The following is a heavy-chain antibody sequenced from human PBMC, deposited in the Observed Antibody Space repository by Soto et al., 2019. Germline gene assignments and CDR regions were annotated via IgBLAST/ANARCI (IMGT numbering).Heavy chain of an antibody. CDR2: ISSSSSII. D-gene: IGHD3-10*01. CDR3: GRVEGESLYYYYYGMDV. Sequence: EVQLVESGGGLVQPGGSLRLSCAASGFTFSSYSMNWVRQGPGKGLEWVSYISSSSSIIYYADSVKGRFTISRVNAKTSLYLQRYSLRDDDTAVYYCGRVEGESLYYYYYGMDVWCQVTTVTVSS. V-gene: IGHV3-48*02. J-gene: IGHJ6*01. CDR1: GFTFSSYS.